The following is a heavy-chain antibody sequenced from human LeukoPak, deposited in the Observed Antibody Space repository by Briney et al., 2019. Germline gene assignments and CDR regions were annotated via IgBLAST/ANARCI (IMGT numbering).Heavy chain of an antibody. CDR3: ARLRPFRVHTSSSGFDY. D-gene: IGHD6-6*01. Sequence: PSETLSLTCAVYGGSFSGYYWSWIRQSPGKGLEWIGEIDHSGSINYNPSLKSRVTISVDTSKNQFSLKVTSVTAADTAVYYCARLRPFRVHTSSSGFDYWGQGTLVTVSS. CDR2: IDHSGSI. J-gene: IGHJ4*02. V-gene: IGHV4-34*01. CDR1: GGSFSGYY.